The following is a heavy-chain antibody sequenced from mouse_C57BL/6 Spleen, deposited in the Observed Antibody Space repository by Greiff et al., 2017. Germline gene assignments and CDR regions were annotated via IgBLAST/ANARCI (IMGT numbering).Heavy chain of an antibody. D-gene: IGHD2-3*01. Sequence: QVHVKQSGAELAKPGASVKLSCKASGYTFTSYWMHWVKQRPGQGLEWIGYINPSSGYTKYNQKFKDKATLTADKSSSTAYMQLSSLTYEDSAVYYCARPIYDEGYFDYWGQGTTLTVSS. CDR1: GYTFTSYW. J-gene: IGHJ2*01. CDR3: ARPIYDEGYFDY. CDR2: INPSSGYT. V-gene: IGHV1-7*01.